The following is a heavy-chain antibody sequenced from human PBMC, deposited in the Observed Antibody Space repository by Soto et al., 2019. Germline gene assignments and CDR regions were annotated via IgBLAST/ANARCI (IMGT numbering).Heavy chain of an antibody. CDR1: GGSFSGYY. V-gene: IGHV4-34*01. CDR2: INHSGST. Sequence: SETLSLTCAVYGGSFSGYYWSWIRQPPGKGLEWIGEINHSGSTNYNPSLKSRVTISVDTSKNQFSLKMSSVTAAHTAVYYCARGQGDFWGQGTLVTVSS. CDR3: ARGQGDF. J-gene: IGHJ4*02.